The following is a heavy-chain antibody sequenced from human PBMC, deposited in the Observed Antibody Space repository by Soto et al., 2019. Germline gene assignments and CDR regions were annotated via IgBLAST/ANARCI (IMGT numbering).Heavy chain of an antibody. V-gene: IGHV3-11*01. CDR2: ISSSGSTI. J-gene: IGHJ4*02. CDR1: GFTFSDYY. D-gene: IGHD5-12*01. CDR3: ARDARRDGYNMLFDY. Sequence: QVQLVESGGGLVKPGGSLRLACAASGFTFSDYYMSWIRQAPGKGLEWVSYISSSGSTIYYGDYVKGQFTISRDNAKNSLYLQMNGLSAEDTAVYYCARDARRDGYNMLFDYWGQGTLVTVSS.